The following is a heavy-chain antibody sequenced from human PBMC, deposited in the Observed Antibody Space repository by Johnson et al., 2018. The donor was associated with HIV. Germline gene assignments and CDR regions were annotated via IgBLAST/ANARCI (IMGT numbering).Heavy chain of an antibody. J-gene: IGHJ3*02. Sequence: QMQLVESGGGVVQPGRSLRLSCAASGFTFSSYAMHWVRQAPGKGLEWVAVIRYDGSNKYYADSVKGRFTISRDNSKNTLYLQMNSLRGEDTAVYYCAKGRSSTPWEHAFDTWGQGTMVTVSS. CDR3: AKGRSSTPWEHAFDT. CDR1: GFTFSSYA. V-gene: IGHV3-30*02. CDR2: IRYDGSNK. D-gene: IGHD1-1*01.